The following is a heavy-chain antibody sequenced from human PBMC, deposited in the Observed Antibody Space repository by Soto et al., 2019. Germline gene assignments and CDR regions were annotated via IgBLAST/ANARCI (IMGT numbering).Heavy chain of an antibody. J-gene: IGHJ4*02. D-gene: IGHD6-19*01. Sequence: GASVKVSCKASGGTFSSYTISWVRQAPGQGLEWMGRIIPILGIANYAQKFQGRVTITADKSTSTAYMELSSLRSEDTAVYYCASPADNSAVAAYWGQGTLVTVSS. CDR3: ASPADNSAVAAY. V-gene: IGHV1-69*02. CDR2: IIPILGIA. CDR1: GGTFSSYT.